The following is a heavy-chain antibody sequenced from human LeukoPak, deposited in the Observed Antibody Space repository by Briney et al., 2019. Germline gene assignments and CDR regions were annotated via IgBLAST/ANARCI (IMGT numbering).Heavy chain of an antibody. CDR2: IYYSGST. CDR1: GGSISSYY. CDR3: ARSHCSSTSCYPWDAFDI. D-gene: IGHD2-2*01. V-gene: IGHV4-59*01. J-gene: IGHJ3*02. Sequence: PSETLSLTCTVSGGSISSYYWSWIRQPPGKGLEWIGYIYYSGSTNYNPSLKSRVTISVDTSKNQFSLKLSPVTAADTAVYYCARSHCSSTSCYPWDAFDIWGQGTMVTVSS.